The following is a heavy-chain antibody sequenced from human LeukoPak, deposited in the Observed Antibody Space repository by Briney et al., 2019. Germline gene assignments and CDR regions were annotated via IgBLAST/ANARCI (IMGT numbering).Heavy chain of an antibody. V-gene: IGHV3-30*04. J-gene: IGHJ4*02. CDR3: ARELNSLLLWFGELDY. Sequence: HAGGSLRPSCAASGFTFSSYSMHWVRQAPGKGLEWVAVISYDGSNKYYADSVKGRFTISRDNSKNTLYLQMNSLRAEDTAVYYCARELNSLLLWFGELDYWGQGTLVTVSS. CDR2: ISYDGSNK. D-gene: IGHD3-10*01. CDR1: GFTFSSYS.